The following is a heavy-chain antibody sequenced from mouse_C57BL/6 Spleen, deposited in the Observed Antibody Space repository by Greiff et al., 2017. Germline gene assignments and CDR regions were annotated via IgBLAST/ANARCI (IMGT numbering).Heavy chain of an antibody. V-gene: IGHV5-4*01. J-gene: IGHJ4*01. CDR2: ISDGGSYT. Sequence: EVKLVESGGGLVKPGGSLKLSCAASGFTFSSYAMSWVRQTPEKRLEWVATISDGGSYTYYPDNVKGRFTISRDNAKNNLYLQMSHLKSEDTAMYYCARDRDYDYSPYAMDYWGQGTSVTVSS. CDR1: GFTFSSYA. D-gene: IGHD2-4*01. CDR3: ARDRDYDYSPYAMDY.